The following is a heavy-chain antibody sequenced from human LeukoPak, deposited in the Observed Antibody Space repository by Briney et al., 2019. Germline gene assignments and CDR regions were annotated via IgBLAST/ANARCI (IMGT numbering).Heavy chain of an antibody. J-gene: IGHJ3*01. CDR2: IGSSGGST. V-gene: IGHV3-23*01. Sequence: GGSLRLSCAASGFNFITAAMTWVRQAPGKGLEWVSLIGSSGGSTYYADSVKGRFTISRDNFNHTLSLQINSLRVEDTAIYYCVKDIQLSTWGLGTMVTVSS. D-gene: IGHD5-24*01. CDR3: VKDIQLST. CDR1: GFNFITAA.